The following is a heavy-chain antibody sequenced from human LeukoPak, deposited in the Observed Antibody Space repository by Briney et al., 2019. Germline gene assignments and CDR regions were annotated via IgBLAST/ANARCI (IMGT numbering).Heavy chain of an antibody. Sequence: GGSLRLSCAVSGFTSSSYDMHWVRQAPGKGLEWVAVIWFDGSDKYYADSLKGRFTISRDNSKNTLYLQMNSLRADDTAVYYCARDGYSGYDFYFDYWGQGTLVTVSS. V-gene: IGHV3-33*08. J-gene: IGHJ4*02. CDR2: IWFDGSDK. CDR3: ARDGYSGYDFYFDY. CDR1: GFTSSSYD. D-gene: IGHD5-12*01.